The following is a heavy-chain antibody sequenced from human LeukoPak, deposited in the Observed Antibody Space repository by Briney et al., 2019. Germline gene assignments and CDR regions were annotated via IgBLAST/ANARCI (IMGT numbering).Heavy chain of an antibody. D-gene: IGHD3-10*01. CDR1: GGSISSGGYY. CDR2: IYYSGST. CDR3: ARVLLFISWFGELPNWFDP. Sequence: PSETLSLTCTVSGGSISSGGYYWSWIRQPAGKGLEWIGYIYYSGSTNYNPSLKSRVTISVDTSKNQFSLKLSSVTAVDTAVYYCARVLLFISWFGELPNWFDPWGQGTLVTVSS. J-gene: IGHJ5*02. V-gene: IGHV4-61*10.